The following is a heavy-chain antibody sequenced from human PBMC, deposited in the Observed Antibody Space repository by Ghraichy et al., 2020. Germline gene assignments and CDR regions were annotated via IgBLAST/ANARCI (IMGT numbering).Heavy chain of an antibody. D-gene: IGHD4-17*01. J-gene: IGHJ4*02. CDR1: GFTFSNAW. Sequence: GGSLRLSCAASGFTFSNAWMSWVRQAPGKGLEWVGRIKSKTGGGTTDYAAPVKGRFTISRDDSKNTLYLQMNSLKTEDTAVYYCTTSSYGDYVFGEHWGQGTLVTVSS. CDR2: IKSKTGGGTT. CDR3: TTSSYGDYVFGEH. V-gene: IGHV3-15*01.